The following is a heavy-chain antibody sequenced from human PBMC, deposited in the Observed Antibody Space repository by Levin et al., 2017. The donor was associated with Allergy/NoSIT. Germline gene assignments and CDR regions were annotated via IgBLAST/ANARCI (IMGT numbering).Heavy chain of an antibody. Sequence: GGSLRLSCAASGFTFSTFGVHWVRQAPGKGLEWVAVISYDGSNKYYADSVKGRFTISRDNSKNTLYLQMNSLRAEDAAVYFCARDLIFYSSPFYYKGMDVWGQGTTVTVSS. D-gene: IGHD2-8*01. CDR2: ISYDGSNK. V-gene: IGHV3-30*04. CDR3: ARDLIFYSSPFYYKGMDV. J-gene: IGHJ6*02. CDR1: GFTFSTFG.